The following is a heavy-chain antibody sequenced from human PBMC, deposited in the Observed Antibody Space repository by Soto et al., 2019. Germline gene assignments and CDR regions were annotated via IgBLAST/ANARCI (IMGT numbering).Heavy chain of an antibody. J-gene: IGHJ5*02. V-gene: IGHV3-23*01. CDR3: AKDQSTIFGVVSWFDP. D-gene: IGHD3-3*01. Sequence: GGSLRLSCAASGFTFSSYAMSWVRQVPGNGLEWVSAISGSGGSTCYADSVKGRFTISRDNSKNTLYLQMNSLRAEDTAVYYCAKDQSTIFGVVSWFDPWGQGTLVTVSS. CDR1: GFTFSSYA. CDR2: ISGSGGST.